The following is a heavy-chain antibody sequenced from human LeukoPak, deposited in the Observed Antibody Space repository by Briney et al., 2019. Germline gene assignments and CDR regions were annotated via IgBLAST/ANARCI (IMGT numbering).Heavy chain of an antibody. D-gene: IGHD6-19*01. CDR2: INPNSGGT. J-gene: IGHJ5*02. CDR1: GYTFTGYY. Sequence: GASVTVSCKASGYTFTGYYMHWVRQAPGQGLEWMGWINPNSGGTNYAQKFQGRVTMTRDTSISTAYMELSRLRSDDTAVYYCARTRRVSSGWYGRDNWFDPWGQGTLVTVSS. V-gene: IGHV1-2*02. CDR3: ARTRRVSSGWYGRDNWFDP.